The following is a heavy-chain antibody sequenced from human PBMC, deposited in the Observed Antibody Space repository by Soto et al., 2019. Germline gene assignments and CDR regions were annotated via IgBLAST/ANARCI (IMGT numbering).Heavy chain of an antibody. Sequence: QVQLVQSGAEVKKPGSSVKVSCKASGGTFSSYAISWVRQAPGQGLEWMGGIIPIFGTANYAQKFQGRVTITADESTSTAAMELGSLRSDVTAVYYCARGMLGKVAATEYSFGYSGQGALVSVSS. CDR2: IIPIFGTA. CDR3: ARGMLGKVAATEYSFGY. CDR1: GGTFSSYA. V-gene: IGHV1-69*12. D-gene: IGHD2-15*01. J-gene: IGHJ4*02.